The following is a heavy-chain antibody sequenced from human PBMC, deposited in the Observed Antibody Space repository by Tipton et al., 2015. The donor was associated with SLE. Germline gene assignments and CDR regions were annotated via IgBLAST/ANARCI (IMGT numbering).Heavy chain of an antibody. D-gene: IGHD3-3*01. CDR3: ARGSFWSGYYYYYYYYMDV. V-gene: IGHV4-34*01. CDR2: INHSGST. J-gene: IGHJ6*03. CDR1: GGSFSGYY. Sequence: LRLSCTVYGGSFSGYYWSWIRQPPGKGLEWIGEINHSGSTNYKPSLKSRVTISVDTSKNQFSLKLSSVTAADTAVYYCARGSFWSGYYYYYYYYMDVWGRGTTVTVS.